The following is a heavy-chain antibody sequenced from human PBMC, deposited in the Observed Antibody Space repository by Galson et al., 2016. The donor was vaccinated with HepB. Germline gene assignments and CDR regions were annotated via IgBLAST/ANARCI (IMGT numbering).Heavy chain of an antibody. CDR2: IFSGAAP. CDR1: GFIVSRKY. CDR3: EAYSDPFDL. V-gene: IGHV3-53*01. Sequence: SLRLSCAASGFIVSRKYMSWARQAPGEGLEWVSVIFSGAAPYNRDSVKGRFTISRDISRNTLYPQTNNLRAEDTAVYYCEAYSDPFDLWGQGTMVTVSS. D-gene: IGHD3-16*01. J-gene: IGHJ3*01.